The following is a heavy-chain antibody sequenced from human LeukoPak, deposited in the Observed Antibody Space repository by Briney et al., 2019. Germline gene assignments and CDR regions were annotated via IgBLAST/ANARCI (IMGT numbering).Heavy chain of an antibody. CDR2: IKKDGSEK. Sequence: GGSLRLSCAASGFMFSSYWMSWVRQAPGKGLEWVANIKKDGSEKYYVDSVKGRFTISRENAKTSLYLQMISRRAEDTAVYYCARHLSGVTGYTYGRGIDYWGQGTLVTVSS. D-gene: IGHD5-18*01. CDR3: ARHLSGVTGYTYGRGIDY. V-gene: IGHV3-7*01. CDR1: GFMFSSYW. J-gene: IGHJ4*02.